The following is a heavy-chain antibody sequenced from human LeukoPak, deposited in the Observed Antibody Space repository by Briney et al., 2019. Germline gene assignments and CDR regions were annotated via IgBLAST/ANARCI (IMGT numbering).Heavy chain of an antibody. CDR1: GYTFTSYD. J-gene: IGHJ6*03. D-gene: IGHD3-3*01. CDR3: ARTRPRITIFGVAQNYYYMDV. Sequence: ASVKVSCKASGYTFTSYDINWVRQATGQGLEWMGWMNPNSGNTGYAQKFQGRVTMTRNTSISTAYMELSSLRSEDTAVYYCARTRPRITIFGVAQNYYYMDVWGKGTTVTVSS. V-gene: IGHV1-8*01. CDR2: MNPNSGNT.